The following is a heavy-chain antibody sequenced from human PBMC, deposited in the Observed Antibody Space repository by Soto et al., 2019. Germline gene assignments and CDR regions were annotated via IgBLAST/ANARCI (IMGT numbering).Heavy chain of an antibody. Sequence: GGSLRLSCAASGITFSSYGMHWVRQAPGKGLEWVAVISYDGTNKYYGDSVKGRFSISRDNSKNTLYLQMNSLRAEDTAVYYCAKVYYGDYRSVYYYYGMDVWGQGTTVTVSS. CDR1: GITFSSYG. CDR2: ISYDGTNK. V-gene: IGHV3-30*18. J-gene: IGHJ6*02. CDR3: AKVYYGDYRSVYYYYGMDV. D-gene: IGHD4-17*01.